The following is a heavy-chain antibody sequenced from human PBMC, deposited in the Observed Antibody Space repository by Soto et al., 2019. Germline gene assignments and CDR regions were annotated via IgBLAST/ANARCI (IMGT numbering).Heavy chain of an antibody. CDR3: AKEFGGVNPLPWYY. Sequence: EVQLLESGGGVVQPGGSLRLSCAASGFTFSSYAMSWVRQAPGKGLEWVSAISGSGGSTYDADSVKGRFTISRDNSKNPLYLQMTSLRAEDTVVYYCAKEFGGVNPLPWYYWGQGTLVTVST. J-gene: IGHJ4*02. CDR1: GFTFSSYA. D-gene: IGHD3-16*01. V-gene: IGHV3-23*01. CDR2: ISGSGGST.